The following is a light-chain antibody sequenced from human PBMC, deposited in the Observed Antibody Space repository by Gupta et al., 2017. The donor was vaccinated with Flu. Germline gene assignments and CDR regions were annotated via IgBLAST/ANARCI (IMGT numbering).Light chain of an antibody. Sequence: GTRNDVGGYNYVSWYQQHPGKAPKLMIYEVTKRPSGVPERFSGSKSGNTASLTVSGLQAEDEADYYCCSYAGKKVVFGGGTKVTVL. CDR1: RNDVGGYNY. V-gene: IGLV2-8*01. CDR2: EVT. J-gene: IGLJ2*01. CDR3: CSYAGKKVV.